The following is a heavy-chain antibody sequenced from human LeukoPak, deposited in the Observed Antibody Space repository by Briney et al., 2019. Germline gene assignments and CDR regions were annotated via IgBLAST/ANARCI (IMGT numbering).Heavy chain of an antibody. CDR3: ARGRGYSAYDLSYPFVY. CDR2: IYSGGST. D-gene: IGHD5-12*01. V-gene: IGHV3-66*01. J-gene: IGHJ4*02. CDR1: GFTFSTYW. Sequence: GGSLRLSCAASGFTFSTYWMSWVRQAPGKGLEWVSVIYSGGSTDYADSVKGRFTISRDNSKNTLYLQMNSLRAEDTAVYYCARGRGYSAYDLSYPFVYWGQGTLVTVSS.